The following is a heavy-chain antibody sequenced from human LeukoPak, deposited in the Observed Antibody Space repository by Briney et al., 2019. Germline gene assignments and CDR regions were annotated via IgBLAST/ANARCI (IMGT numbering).Heavy chain of an antibody. J-gene: IGHJ4*02. CDR2: TSSSSSYI. CDR1: GFTFSSYS. CDR3: ARDLGIAAAGTSSD. Sequence: GGSLRLSCAASGFTFSSYSMNWVRQAPGKGLEWVSSTSSSSSYIYYADSVKGRFTISRDNAKNSLYLQMNSLRAEDTAVYYCARDLGIAAAGTSSDWGQGTLVTVSS. D-gene: IGHD6-13*01. V-gene: IGHV3-21*01.